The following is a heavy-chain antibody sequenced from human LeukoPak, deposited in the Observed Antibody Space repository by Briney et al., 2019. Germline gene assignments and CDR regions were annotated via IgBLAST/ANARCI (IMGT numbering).Heavy chain of an antibody. J-gene: IGHJ1*01. CDR2: IIPIFGTA. CDR3: ARLPRGVFGPPEDFQH. V-gene: IGHV1-69*13. CDR1: GGTFSSYA. Sequence: SVKVSCKASGGTFSSYAISWVRQAPGQGLEWMGGIIPIFGTANYAQKFQGRVTITADESTSTAYMELSSLRSEDTAVYYCARLPRGVFGPPEDFQHWGQGTLVTVSS. D-gene: IGHD3-3*01.